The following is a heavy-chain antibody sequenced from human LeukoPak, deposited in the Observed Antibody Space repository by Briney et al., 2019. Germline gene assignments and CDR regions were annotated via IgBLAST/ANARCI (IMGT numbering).Heavy chain of an antibody. CDR3: ARSYRDGYIMPY. CDR1: GGTFSSYA. V-gene: IGHV1-69*04. D-gene: IGHD5-24*01. CDR2: IIPILGIA. Sequence: ASVKVSCKASGGTFSSYAISWVRQAPGQGLERMARIIPILGIANYAQKFQGRVTITADKSTSTAYMELSSLRSEDTAVYYCARSYRDGYIMPYWGQGTLVTVSS. J-gene: IGHJ4*02.